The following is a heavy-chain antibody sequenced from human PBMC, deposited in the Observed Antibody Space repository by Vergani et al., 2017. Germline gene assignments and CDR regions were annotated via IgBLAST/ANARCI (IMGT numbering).Heavy chain of an antibody. Sequence: EVQLVQSEAEVRKPGESLKISCKGSGYIFTTYWIAWVRQMPGRGLEWMGIIYPDDSDTRYSPSFQGQVTISVDKSISAAYLQWSSLKASDTAIYYCARQQYYYESSGYHGNFDYWGQGTLVTVSS. D-gene: IGHD3-22*01. J-gene: IGHJ4*02. CDR1: GYIFTTYW. V-gene: IGHV5-51*01. CDR2: IYPDDSDT. CDR3: ARQQYYYESSGYHGNFDY.